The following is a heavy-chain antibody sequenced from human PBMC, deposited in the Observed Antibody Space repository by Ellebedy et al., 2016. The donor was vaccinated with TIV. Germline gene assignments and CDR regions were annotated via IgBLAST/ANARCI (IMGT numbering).Heavy chain of an antibody. J-gene: IGHJ4*02. CDR3: ARSVIAYQYYFAY. CDR1: GASISAYY. Sequence: SETLSLXXTVSGASISAYYWSWIRQPPGEGLEWIGFIYSGGSTDYNPSLKSRVTISVDTSKNHFSLNLRSVTAADTAVYYCARSVIAYQYYFAYWGQGTLVTVSS. CDR2: IYSGGST. V-gene: IGHV4-59*01. D-gene: IGHD2-21*01.